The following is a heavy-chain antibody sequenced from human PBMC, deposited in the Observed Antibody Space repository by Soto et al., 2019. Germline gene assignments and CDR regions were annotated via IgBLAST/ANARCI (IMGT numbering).Heavy chain of an antibody. CDR3: ARDAYYYGSGSYYNVAYYYYGMDV. V-gene: IGHV4-38-2*02. D-gene: IGHD3-10*01. J-gene: IGHJ6*02. CDR2: IYHSGST. CDR1: GYSISSGYY. Sequence: SDTLSLTCAVAGYSISSGYYWGWIRQPPGKGLEWIGSIYHSGSTYYNPSLKSRVTISVDTSKNQFSLKLSSVTAADTAVYYCARDAYYYGSGSYYNVAYYYYGMDVWGQGTTVT.